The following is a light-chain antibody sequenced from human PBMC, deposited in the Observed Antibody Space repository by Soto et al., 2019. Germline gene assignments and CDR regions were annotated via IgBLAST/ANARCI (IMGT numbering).Light chain of an antibody. CDR3: QQYDNLPLT. CDR2: HAS. CDR1: QDISNY. V-gene: IGKV1-33*01. Sequence: DIQMTQSPSSLSASVGDRVTITCQASQDISNYLNWYQQKPGKAPKLLIYHASNLETGVSSRFSGSGSGTDFTFTISRLQPEDIATYYCQQYDNLPLTFGGGTKVEIK. J-gene: IGKJ4*01.